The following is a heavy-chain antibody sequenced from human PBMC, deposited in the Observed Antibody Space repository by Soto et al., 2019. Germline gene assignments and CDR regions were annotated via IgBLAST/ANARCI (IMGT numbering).Heavy chain of an antibody. CDR2: ISHGGST. CDR3: TRGVRGYVSY. D-gene: IGHD5-18*01. V-gene: IGHV4-38-2*01. Sequence: SLTCVVSVYPISNGYYCGWIRQPPGKGLEWIGTISHGGSTNYNPSLSSRITISLDTSVNHFSLMLSSLTAADTAIYYCTRGVRGYVSYWGQGTLVTVSS. J-gene: IGHJ4*02. CDR1: VYPISNGYY.